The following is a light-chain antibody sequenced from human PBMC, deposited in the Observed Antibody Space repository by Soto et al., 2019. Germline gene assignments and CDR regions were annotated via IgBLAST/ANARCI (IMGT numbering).Light chain of an antibody. J-gene: IGLJ2*01. V-gene: IGLV4-69*01. CDR2: LSSDGSH. Sequence: QLVLTQSPSASASLGASVKLTCTLSSGHSSYAIAWHQQQPEKGPRYLMKLSSDGSHSKGDGIPDRFSGSSSGAERYLTISRLQSEDEVDYYCQTWDTGARVVFGGGTQLTVL. CDR3: QTWDTGARVV. CDR1: SGHSSYA.